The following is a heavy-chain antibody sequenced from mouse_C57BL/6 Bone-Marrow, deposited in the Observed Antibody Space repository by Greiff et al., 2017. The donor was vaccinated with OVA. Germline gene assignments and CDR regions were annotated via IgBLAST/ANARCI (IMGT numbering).Heavy chain of an antibody. CDR2: IYPRDGST. D-gene: IGHD1-1*01. CDR3: ANHYYGSFYYYAMDD. Sequence: VQLQQSDAELVKPGASVKISCKVSGYTFPDHTIHWMKQRPEQGLEWIGYIYPRDGSTKYNEKFKGKATLTADKSSSTAYMQLNSLTSEDSAVYFCANHYYGSFYYYAMDDWGQGTSVTVSS. V-gene: IGHV1-78*01. CDR1: GYTFPDHT. J-gene: IGHJ4*01.